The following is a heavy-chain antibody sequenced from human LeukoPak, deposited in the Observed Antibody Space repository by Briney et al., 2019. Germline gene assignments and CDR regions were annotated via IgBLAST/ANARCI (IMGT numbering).Heavy chain of an antibody. CDR3: ARAGGYYDILTGYSPNWFDP. CDR2: IYYSGST. J-gene: IGHJ5*02. Sequence: KTSETLSLACTVSGGSISSYYWSWIRQPAGKGLEWIGYIYYSGSTNYNPSLKSRVTISVDTSKNQFSLKLSSVTAADTAVYYCARAGGYYDILTGYSPNWFDPWGQGTLVTVSS. CDR1: GGSISSYY. D-gene: IGHD3-9*01. V-gene: IGHV4-59*01.